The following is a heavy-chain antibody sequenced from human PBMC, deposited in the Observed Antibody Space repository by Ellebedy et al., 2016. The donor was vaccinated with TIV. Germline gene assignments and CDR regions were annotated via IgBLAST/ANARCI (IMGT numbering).Heavy chain of an antibody. CDR2: IKQDGSEK. V-gene: IGHV3-7*03. CDR3: ARGQRGYSGYDRRRSRLPVYGMDV. CDR1: GFTFSSYW. Sequence: GESLKISXAASGFTFSSYWMSWVRQAPGKGLEWVANIKQDGSEKYYVDSVKGRFTISRDNAKNTLYLQMNSLRAEDTAVYYCARGQRGYSGYDRRRSRLPVYGMDVWGQGTTVTVSS. D-gene: IGHD5-12*01. J-gene: IGHJ6*02.